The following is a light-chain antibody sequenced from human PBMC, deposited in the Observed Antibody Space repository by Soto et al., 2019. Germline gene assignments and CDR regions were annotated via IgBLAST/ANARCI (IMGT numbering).Light chain of an antibody. CDR1: RSDVGGYNY. J-gene: IGLJ3*02. CDR2: EVS. CDR3: SSYTTSSTLA. Sequence: QSALTQPASVSGSPGQSITISCTGTRSDVGGYNYVSWYQQHPGKAPKVMIYEVSNRHSGVSNRFSGSKSGNTASLTISGLQAEDEADYYCSSYTTSSTLAFGGGTKLTVL. V-gene: IGLV2-14*01.